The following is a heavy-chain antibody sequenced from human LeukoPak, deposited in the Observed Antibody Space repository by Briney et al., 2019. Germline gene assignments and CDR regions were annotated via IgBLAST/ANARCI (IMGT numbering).Heavy chain of an antibody. Sequence: ASVKVSCKASGYTFTNYDINWVRQATGQGLEWMGYMNPNSGNTGYAQRFQGRVTITKNTSISTAYMELSSLRSEDTAVYYCAREGFDYWGQGTLVTVSS. V-gene: IGHV1-8*03. J-gene: IGHJ4*02. CDR2: MNPNSGNT. CDR3: AREGFDY. CDR1: GYTFTNYD.